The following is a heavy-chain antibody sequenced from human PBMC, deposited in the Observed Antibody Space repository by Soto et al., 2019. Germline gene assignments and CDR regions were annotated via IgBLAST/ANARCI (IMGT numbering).Heavy chain of an antibody. V-gene: IGHV1-18*04. J-gene: IGHJ4*02. CDR1: GYTFTSYG. Sequence: ASVKVSCKASGYTFTSYGISWVRQAPGQGLEWMGWISAYNGNTNYAQKLQGRVTMTTDTSTSTAYMELRSLRSDDTAVYYCARVTPPYCSSTSCSYYFDYWGQGTLVTVSS. CDR3: ARVTPPYCSSTSCSYYFDY. D-gene: IGHD2-2*01. CDR2: ISAYNGNT.